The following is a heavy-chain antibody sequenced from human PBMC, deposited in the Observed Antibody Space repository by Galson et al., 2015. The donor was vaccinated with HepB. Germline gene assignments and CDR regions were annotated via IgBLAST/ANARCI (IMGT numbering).Heavy chain of an antibody. CDR1: GFTFSSYS. D-gene: IGHD3-22*01. Sequence: SLRLSCAASGFTFSSYSMNWVRQAPGKGLEWVSYISSSSSTIYYADSVKGRFTISRDNAKNSLYLQMNSLRAEDTAVYYCARDKYYYDSSGYYLTDAFDIWGQGTMVTVSS. J-gene: IGHJ3*02. CDR2: ISSSSSTI. CDR3: ARDKYYYDSSGYYLTDAFDI. V-gene: IGHV3-48*01.